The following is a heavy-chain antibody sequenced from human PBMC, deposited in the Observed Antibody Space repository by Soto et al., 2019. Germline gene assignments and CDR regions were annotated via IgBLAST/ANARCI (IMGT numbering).Heavy chain of an antibody. D-gene: IGHD3-10*01. CDR3: ARAFYGSGRDYYYMDV. Sequence: QVQLQESGPGLVKPSQTLSLTCTVSGGSISSGGYYWSWIRQHPGKGLEWIGYIYYSGSTYYNPSLKRRVTISVDTSKNQFSLKLSSVTAADTAVYYCARAFYGSGRDYYYMDVWGKGTTVTVSS. V-gene: IGHV4-31*03. J-gene: IGHJ6*03. CDR2: IYYSGST. CDR1: GGSISSGGYY.